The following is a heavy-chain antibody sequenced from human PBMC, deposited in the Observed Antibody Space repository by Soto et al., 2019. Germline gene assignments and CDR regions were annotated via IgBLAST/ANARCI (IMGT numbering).Heavy chain of an antibody. CDR3: AKRYCTGSACSYFDS. D-gene: IGHD2-8*02. CDR1: GFMFNNYA. J-gene: IGHJ4*02. CDR2: ISDGGDST. Sequence: GGSLRLSCAASGFMFNNYAMSWVRQTPEKGLEWVSAISDGGDSTYYADSVKGRFTVSRDNSQNTLYLQMNSLRAEDTAIYYCAKRYCTGSACSYFDSWGQGTLVTVSS. V-gene: IGHV3-23*01.